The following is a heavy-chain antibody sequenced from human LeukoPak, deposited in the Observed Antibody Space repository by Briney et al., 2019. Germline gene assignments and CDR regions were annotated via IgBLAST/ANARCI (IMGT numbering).Heavy chain of an antibody. Sequence: GGSLRLSCAASGFTFSSHSMNWVRQAPGKGLEWVSSISSSSYIYYADSVKGRFTISRDNAKNSLYLQMNSLRAEDTAVYYCAREELAAAGTVDYWGQGTLVTVSS. CDR2: ISSSSYI. J-gene: IGHJ4*02. D-gene: IGHD6-13*01. CDR3: AREELAAAGTVDY. CDR1: GFTFSSHS. V-gene: IGHV3-21*01.